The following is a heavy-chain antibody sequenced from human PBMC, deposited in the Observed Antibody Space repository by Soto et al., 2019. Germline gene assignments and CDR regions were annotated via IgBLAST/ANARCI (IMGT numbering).Heavy chain of an antibody. CDR3: AKAGSSGYYSDNWFDP. D-gene: IGHD3-22*01. CDR1: GFTFSSYA. CDR2: ISGSGGST. J-gene: IGHJ5*02. V-gene: IGHV3-23*01. Sequence: EVQLLESGGGLVQPGGSLRLSCAGSGFTFSSYAMSWVRQAPGKGLEWVSAISGSGGSTYYADSVKGRFTISRDNSKNTLYLQMNSLRAEDTAVYYCAKAGSSGYYSDNWFDPWGQGTLVTVSS.